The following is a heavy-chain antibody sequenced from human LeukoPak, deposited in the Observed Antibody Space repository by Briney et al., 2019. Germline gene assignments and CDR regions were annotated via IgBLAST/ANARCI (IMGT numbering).Heavy chain of an antibody. J-gene: IGHJ6*03. CDR3: ARGRDGYNYYYHYYMDV. Sequence: SETLSLTCAVYGGSFSGYYWSWIRQPPGRGLEWIGEINHSGNTNYNPSLKSRVTISVDTSKNQFSLKLSSVTAADTAVYYCARGRDGYNYYYHYYMDVWGKGTTVTVSS. V-gene: IGHV4-34*01. CDR2: INHSGNT. D-gene: IGHD5-24*01. CDR1: GGSFSGYY.